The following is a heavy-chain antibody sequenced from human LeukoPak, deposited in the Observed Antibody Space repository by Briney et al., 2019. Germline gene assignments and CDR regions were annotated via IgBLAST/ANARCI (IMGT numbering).Heavy chain of an antibody. V-gene: IGHV1-8*01. CDR3: ARLVIAAAGTKVDY. D-gene: IGHD6-13*01. CDR1: GYTFTSYD. Sequence: ASVKVSCKASGYTFTSYDINWVRQATGQGLEWMGWMNPNSGNTGYAQKFQGRVTMTRNPSISTAYMELSSLRSEDTAAYYCARLVIAAAGTKVDYWGQGTLVTVSS. CDR2: MNPNSGNT. J-gene: IGHJ4*02.